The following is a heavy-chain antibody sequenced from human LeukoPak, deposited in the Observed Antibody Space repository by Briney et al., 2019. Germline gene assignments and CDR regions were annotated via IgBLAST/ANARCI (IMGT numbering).Heavy chain of an antibody. V-gene: IGHV3-33*01. CDR3: ARATGGYSTAYFDY. CDR1: GFTFSSYG. J-gene: IGHJ4*02. CDR2: IWYDGSNK. D-gene: IGHD6-13*01. Sequence: GGSLRLSCAASGFTFSSYGMHWVRQAPGKGLEWVAVIWYDGSNKYYADSVKGRFTISRDNSKNTLYLQMNSLRAEDTAVYYCARATGGYSTAYFDYWGQGTLVTVSS.